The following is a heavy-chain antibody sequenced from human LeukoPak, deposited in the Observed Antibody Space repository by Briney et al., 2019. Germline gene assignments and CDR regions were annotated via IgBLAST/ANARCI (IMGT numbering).Heavy chain of an antibody. V-gene: IGHV3-30*18. CDR3: AKAWSGTVGFDI. Sequence: GGSLRLSCAASGFTFSNYGMHWVRQAPGKGLEWVAVISYDGRNKYYADSVKGRFTISRDNSKNTLYLQMNSLRAEDTAVYYCAKAWSGTVGFDIWGQGTVVTVSS. J-gene: IGHJ3*02. CDR2: ISYDGRNK. D-gene: IGHD3/OR15-3a*01. CDR1: GFTFSNYG.